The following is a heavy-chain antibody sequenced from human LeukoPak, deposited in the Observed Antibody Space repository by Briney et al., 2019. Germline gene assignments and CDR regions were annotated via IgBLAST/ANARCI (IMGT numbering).Heavy chain of an antibody. D-gene: IGHD3-22*01. CDR1: GFTFDDYA. CDR2: ISWSSGNI. Sequence: GGSPRLSCAASGFTFDDYAMHWVRQAPGKGLEWVSGISWSSGNIDYADSVKGRFTISRDNAKNSLYLQMNSLRGEDTALYYCAKGAHYYDSSGYSGVDSWGQGTLVTVSS. V-gene: IGHV3-9*01. J-gene: IGHJ4*02. CDR3: AKGAHYYDSSGYSGVDS.